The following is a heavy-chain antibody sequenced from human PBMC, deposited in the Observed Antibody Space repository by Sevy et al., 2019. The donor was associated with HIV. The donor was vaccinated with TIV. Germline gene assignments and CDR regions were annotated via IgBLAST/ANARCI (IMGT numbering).Heavy chain of an antibody. Sequence: GGPLRLSCAASGFPFSSYGMHWVRQAPGKGLGWVPLFNGEGGSTTYANSVKGRFTISRDNAKNTLYLQMNSLGAEDTAVYYCAKTSLGLWRGWFDPWGQGTLVTVSS. CDR3: AKTSLGLWRGWFDP. CDR2: FNGEGGST. J-gene: IGHJ5*02. CDR1: GFPFSSYG. V-gene: IGHV3-74*03. D-gene: IGHD2-21*01.